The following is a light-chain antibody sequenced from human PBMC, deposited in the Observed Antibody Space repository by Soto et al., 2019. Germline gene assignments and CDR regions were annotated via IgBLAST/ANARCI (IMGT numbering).Light chain of an antibody. CDR1: SSDVGAYNY. V-gene: IGLV2-14*01. CDR3: CSYTTTSTRV. Sequence: QSALTQPASVSGSPGQSITISCTGTSSDVGAYNYVSWYQQHPGKAPKLIIYEVSNRPSGVSNHVSGSKSGNTDSLNISGLQAEDEDDYYCCSYTTTSTRVFGGGTKVTVL. J-gene: IGLJ2*01. CDR2: EVS.